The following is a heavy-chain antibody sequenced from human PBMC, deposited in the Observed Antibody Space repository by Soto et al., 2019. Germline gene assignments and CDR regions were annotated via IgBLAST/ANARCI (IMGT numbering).Heavy chain of an antibody. V-gene: IGHV4-31*03. Sequence: QVQLQESGPGLVKPSETLSLTCTVSGGSITRGGYYWSWIRQHPGKGLGWIGYIYNSGTTYYNPSLKSRVTIPVATSKTQFSLKLTSVTAADTAVYYCARDPAPWGQGTLVTVSS. CDR2: IYNSGTT. CDR3: ARDPAP. J-gene: IGHJ5*02. CDR1: GGSITRGGYY.